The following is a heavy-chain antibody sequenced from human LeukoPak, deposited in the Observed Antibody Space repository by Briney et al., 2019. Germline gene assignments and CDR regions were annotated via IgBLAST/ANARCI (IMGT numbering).Heavy chain of an antibody. V-gene: IGHV4-59*01. Sequence: PETLSLTCTVSGGSISSYYWSWIRQPPGKGLEWIGYIYYSGSTNYNPSLKSRVTISVDTSKNQFSLKLSSVTAADTAVYYCARDNLDYGDFYGMDVWGQGATVTVSS. CDR1: GGSISSYY. CDR2: IYYSGST. CDR3: ARDNLDYGDFYGMDV. D-gene: IGHD4-17*01. J-gene: IGHJ6*02.